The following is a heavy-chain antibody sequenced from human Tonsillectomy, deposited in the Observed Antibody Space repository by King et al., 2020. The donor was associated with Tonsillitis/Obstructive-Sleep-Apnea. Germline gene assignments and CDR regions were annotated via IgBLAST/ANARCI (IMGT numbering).Heavy chain of an antibody. CDR1: GITFTTYS. Sequence: VQLVESGGGLVKPGGSLRLSCAASGITFTTYSMHWVRQAPGNGLEWVSSISNSGSYKYYADSVKGRFTISRDNAKNSLYLQMISLRVEDTAVYYCARGTYGGYGDGDWFDPWGQGTLVTVSS. V-gene: IGHV3-21*01. CDR3: ARGTYGGYGDGDWFDP. D-gene: IGHD4/OR15-4a*01. J-gene: IGHJ5*02. CDR2: ISNSGSYK.